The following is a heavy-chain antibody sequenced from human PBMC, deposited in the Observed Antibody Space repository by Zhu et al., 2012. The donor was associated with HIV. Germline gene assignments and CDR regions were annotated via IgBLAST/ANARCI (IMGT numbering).Heavy chain of an antibody. J-gene: IGHJ4*02. V-gene: IGHV3-23*01. CDR3: AKGIYYYDSSGTAFFDY. CDR1: AFTFSNYA. D-gene: IGHD3-22*01. CDR2: ISPSGGST. Sequence: EVQLLESGGGLVQPGGSLRLSCAASAFTFSNYAMTWVRQAPGKGLEWVSSISPSGGSTYYANSVKGRFTISRDTSKSTLYLQMNSLRAEDTAVYYCAKGIYYYDSSGTAFFDYWGQGTLVTVSS.